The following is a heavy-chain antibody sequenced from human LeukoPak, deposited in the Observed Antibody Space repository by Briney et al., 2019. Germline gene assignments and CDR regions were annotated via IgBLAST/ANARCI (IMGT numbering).Heavy chain of an antibody. CDR2: IIPIFGTA. V-gene: IGHV1-69*05. J-gene: IGHJ4*02. CDR1: GGTFSSYA. CDR3: AKDLGSYSRNLFSFDY. D-gene: IGHD5-18*01. Sequence: VASVKVSCKASGGTFSSYAISWVRQAPGQGLEWMGGIIPIFGTANYAQKFQGRVTMTTDTSTSTAYMELRSLTSDDTGVYYCAKDLGSYSRNLFSFDYGGRGTRSPSPQ.